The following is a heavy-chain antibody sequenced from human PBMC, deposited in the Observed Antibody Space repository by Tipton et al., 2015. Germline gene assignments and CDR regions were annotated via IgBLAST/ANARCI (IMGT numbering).Heavy chain of an antibody. CDR3: ARGDSSGYWIDY. CDR1: GFTFSIFW. J-gene: IGHJ4*02. V-gene: IGHV3-74*01. Sequence: GSLRLSCAASGFTFSIFWMHWVRQAPGKGLVWVSRINSDGSTIDYADSVKGRFTISRDNAKNTLYLQLNSLRAEDTAVYYCARGDSSGYWIDYWGQGTLVTVSS. D-gene: IGHD3-22*01. CDR2: INSDGSTI.